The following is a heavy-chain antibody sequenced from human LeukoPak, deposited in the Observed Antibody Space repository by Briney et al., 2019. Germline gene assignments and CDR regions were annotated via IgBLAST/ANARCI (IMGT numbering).Heavy chain of an antibody. D-gene: IGHD6-19*01. V-gene: IGHV4-34*01. CDR3: ARGNSSGWFFHDY. CDR1: GGSFSGYH. CDR2: INQSGNS. Sequence: SETLSLTCAVYGGSFSGYHWTWIRQSPGKGLEWIGEINQSGNSNYNPSLKSRVTISVDTSKSQFSLKVKSVTAADTAVYYCARGNSSGWFFHDYWGQGTLVTVSS. J-gene: IGHJ4*02.